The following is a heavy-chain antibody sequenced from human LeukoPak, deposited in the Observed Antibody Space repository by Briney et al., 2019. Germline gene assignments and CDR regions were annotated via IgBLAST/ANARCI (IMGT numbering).Heavy chain of an antibody. V-gene: IGHV4-59*01. CDR2: IYYSGST. CDR1: GGSISSYY. D-gene: IGHD1-26*01. CDR3: ARGVTSPLDAFDI. Sequence: SPSETLSLTCTVSGGSISSYYWSWIRQPPGKGLEWIGYIYYSGSTNYNPSLKSRLTISVDMSKNQLSLKLGSVTAADTAVYYCARGVTSPLDAFDIWGQGTMVTVSS. J-gene: IGHJ3*02.